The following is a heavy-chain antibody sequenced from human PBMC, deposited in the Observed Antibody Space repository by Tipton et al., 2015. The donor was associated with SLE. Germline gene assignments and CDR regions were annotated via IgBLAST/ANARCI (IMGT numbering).Heavy chain of an antibody. D-gene: IGHD1-26*01. CDR1: GGSITTFY. CDR3: TRVMTGSRSDF. CDR2: IYYRGSI. J-gene: IGHJ4*02. V-gene: IGHV4-39*07. Sequence: TLSLTCTVSGGSITTFYWHWIRQPPGKGLAWIASIYYRGSIYFNPSLESRVTMSVDTSKNQFSLKLSSLTAADTAFYYCTRVMTGSRSDFWGRGTLVTVSP.